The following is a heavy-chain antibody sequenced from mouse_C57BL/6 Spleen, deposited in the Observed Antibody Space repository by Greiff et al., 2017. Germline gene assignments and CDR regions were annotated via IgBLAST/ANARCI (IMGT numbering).Heavy chain of an antibody. CDR2: ISYDGSN. CDR1: GYSITRGYY. CDR3: ARDSSGSPY. V-gene: IGHV3-6*01. Sequence: EVQLQESGPGLVKPSQSLSLTCSVTGYSITRGYYWNWLRQFPGNKLEWMGYISYDGSNNYNPSLKNRISITRDTSKSQFFLKLNSVTTEDTATYYCARDSSGSPYWGQGTLVTVSA. J-gene: IGHJ3*01. D-gene: IGHD3-2*02.